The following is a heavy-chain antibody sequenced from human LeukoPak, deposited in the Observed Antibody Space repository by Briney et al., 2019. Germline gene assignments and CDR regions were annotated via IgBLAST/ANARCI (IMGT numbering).Heavy chain of an antibody. CDR1: GGSIGSSSSYY. Sequence: SETLSLTCTVSGGSIGSSSSYYWGWIRQPPGKGLEWIGSIYYSGSTYYNPSLKSRVTISVDTSKNQFSLKLSSVTAADTAVYYCARHRWDSYGQHYSDYWGQGTLVNVSS. J-gene: IGHJ4*02. V-gene: IGHV4-39*01. CDR2: IYYSGST. D-gene: IGHD5-18*01. CDR3: ARHRWDSYGQHYSDY.